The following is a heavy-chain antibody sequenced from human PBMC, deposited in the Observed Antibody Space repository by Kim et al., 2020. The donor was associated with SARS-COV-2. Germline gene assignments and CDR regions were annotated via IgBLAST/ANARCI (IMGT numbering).Heavy chain of an antibody. J-gene: IGHJ4*02. V-gene: IGHV1-69*13. CDR3: ARSNSGYDYDFDY. CDR2: IIPIFGTA. D-gene: IGHD5-12*01. Sequence: SVKVSCKASGGTFSSYAISWVRQAPGQGLEWMGGIIPIFGTANYAQKFQGRVTITADESTSTAYMELSSLRSEDTAVYYCARSNSGYDYDFDYWGQGTLVTVSS. CDR1: GGTFSSYA.